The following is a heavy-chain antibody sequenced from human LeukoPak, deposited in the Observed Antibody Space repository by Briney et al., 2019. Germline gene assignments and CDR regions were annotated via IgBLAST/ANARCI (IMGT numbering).Heavy chain of an antibody. CDR2: IKQDGSEK. J-gene: IGHJ6*02. V-gene: IGHV3-7*01. CDR3: AKDRSGIAAAGTFYYYYGMDV. CDR1: GFTFSSYW. D-gene: IGHD6-13*01. Sequence: GGSLRLSCAASGFTFSSYWMSWVRQAPSKGLEWVANIKQDGSEKYYVDSVKGRFTISRDNAKNSLYLQMNSLRAEDTAVYYCAKDRSGIAAAGTFYYYYGMDVWGQGTTVTVSS.